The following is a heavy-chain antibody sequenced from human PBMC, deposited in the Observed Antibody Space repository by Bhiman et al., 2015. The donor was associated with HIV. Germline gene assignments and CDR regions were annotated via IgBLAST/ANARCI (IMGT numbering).Heavy chain of an antibody. CDR3: AKGTFTAAANRGYFDY. CDR2: ISWNSGSI. V-gene: IGHV3-9*01. D-gene: IGHD2-2*01. J-gene: IGHJ4*02. CDR1: GFTFDDYA. Sequence: EVQLVESGGGLVQPGRSLRLSCAASGFTFDDYAMHWVRQAPGKGLEWVSGISWNSGSIGYADSVKGRFTISRDNAKNSLYLQMNSLRAEDTALYYCAKGTFTAAANRGYFDYWGQGTLVTVSS.